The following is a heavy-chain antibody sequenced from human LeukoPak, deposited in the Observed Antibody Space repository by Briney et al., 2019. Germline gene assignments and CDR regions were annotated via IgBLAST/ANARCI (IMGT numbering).Heavy chain of an antibody. CDR3: ARGISMPDFWSGYRTHTEYYMDV. D-gene: IGHD3-3*01. CDR2: IGTAGGT. J-gene: IGHJ6*03. Sequence: GGSLRLSRAASGFAFSSYDIHSVREATGKGLEWVSAIGTAGGTYSPGSAKGRFTISRENAKNSLYLQMNSLRAGDTAVYYCARGISMPDFWSGYRTHTEYYMDVWGKGTTVTVSS. CDR1: GFAFSSYD. V-gene: IGHV3-13*01.